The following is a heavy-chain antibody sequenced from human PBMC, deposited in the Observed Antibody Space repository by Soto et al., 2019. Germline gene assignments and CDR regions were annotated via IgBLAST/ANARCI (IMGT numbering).Heavy chain of an antibody. CDR3: AKDWSGGAFDV. V-gene: IGHV3-23*01. D-gene: IGHD3-16*01. CDR2: ISGSGGST. Sequence: EVDLLESGGGLAQPGGSRRLSCAASGFSFSVFAMSWVRQAPGKGLEWVSRISGSGGSTYYADSVKGRFTISRDNSKNMLYLQMNSLRGEYTAVYYCAKDWSGGAFDVWGQGTMVIVSS. J-gene: IGHJ3*01. CDR1: GFSFSVFA.